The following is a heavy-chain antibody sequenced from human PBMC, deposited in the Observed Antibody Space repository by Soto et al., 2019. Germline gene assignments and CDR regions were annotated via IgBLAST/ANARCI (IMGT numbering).Heavy chain of an antibody. CDR2: IIPILAIA. CDR3: ARDVGLGPVTVSTHVDY. J-gene: IGHJ4*02. CDR1: GGTFSNYT. D-gene: IGHD4-17*01. Sequence: QVQLVQSGAEVKKPGSSVKVSCKASGGTFSNYTITWVRQAPGQGLDWMGRIIPILAIANYAKKFQGRVTIPADKSTSTAYMELSSLRSEDTAVYYCARDVGLGPVTVSTHVDYWGQGTLVIVSS. V-gene: IGHV1-69*08.